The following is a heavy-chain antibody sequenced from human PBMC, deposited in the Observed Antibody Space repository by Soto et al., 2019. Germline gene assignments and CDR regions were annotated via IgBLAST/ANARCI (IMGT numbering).Heavy chain of an antibody. Sequence: SETLSLTSAIYGGSFSGFYWSWIPQPTGKGLEWIGEINDSGTTNYNPSLKSRVTISADTSKTHFCLRLTSVTAADTAVYYCAREASQNVYSHYGMDVWGQGATVTVSS. J-gene: IGHJ6*02. CDR1: GGSFSGFY. V-gene: IGHV4-34*01. CDR2: INDSGTT. CDR3: AREASQNVYSHYGMDV.